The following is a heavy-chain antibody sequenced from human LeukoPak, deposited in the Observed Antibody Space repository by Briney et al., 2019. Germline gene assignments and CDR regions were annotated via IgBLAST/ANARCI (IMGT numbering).Heavy chain of an antibody. CDR3: ARLAYCGGDCYPVDY. CDR2: IYYSGST. D-gene: IGHD2-21*02. Sequence: SETLSLTCTVSGGSISSRSYYWGWIRQSPGKGLEWIGSIYYSGSTNYKPSLKSRVTISVDTSKNQFSLKLSSVTAADTAVYYCARLAYCGGDCYPVDYWGQGTLVTVSS. V-gene: IGHV4-39*07. CDR1: GGSISSRSYY. J-gene: IGHJ4*02.